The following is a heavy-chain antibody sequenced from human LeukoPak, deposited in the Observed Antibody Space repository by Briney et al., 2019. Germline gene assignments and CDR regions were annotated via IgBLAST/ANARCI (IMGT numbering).Heavy chain of an antibody. Sequence: GASVKVSCEASGYTFSDYYIHWVRQAPGQGLEWMGWITPNSGGTNYAQKFQGRVTMTRDTSISTAYMELSRLRSDDTAVYYCARVMLFGVVIDYFDYWGQGTLVTVSS. V-gene: IGHV1-2*02. D-gene: IGHD3/OR15-3a*01. CDR2: ITPNSGGT. J-gene: IGHJ4*02. CDR3: ARVMLFGVVIDYFDY. CDR1: GYTFSDYY.